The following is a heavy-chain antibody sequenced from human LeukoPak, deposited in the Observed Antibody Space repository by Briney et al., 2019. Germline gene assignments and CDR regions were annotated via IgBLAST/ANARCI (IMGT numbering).Heavy chain of an antibody. CDR2: IHSGGIT. D-gene: IGHD2-2*01. V-gene: IGHV3-53*01. Sequence: GGSLRLXCAASGFTISSNYMSWVRQAPGKGLEWVSVIHSGGITYYADSVKGRFTISRDNSKNTLYLQMNSLRAEDTAVYYCARSIPAAGIDFWGQGTLVTVSS. J-gene: IGHJ4*02. CDR1: GFTISSNY. CDR3: ARSIPAAGIDF.